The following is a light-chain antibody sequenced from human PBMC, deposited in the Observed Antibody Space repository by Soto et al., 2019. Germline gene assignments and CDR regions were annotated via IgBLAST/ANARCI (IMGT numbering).Light chain of an antibody. V-gene: IGKV1-5*01. CDR1: QSVSDW. CDR3: QQYNYFWT. J-gene: IGKJ1*01. CDR2: DVS. Sequence: DIQMTQSPSTLSASVGDRVTITCRASQSVSDWLAWYQQKPGKAPNLLIYDVSNLESGVPSRFSGSGSGTEFTLTISSLQPDDFATYYCQQYNYFWTFGQGTKVDIK.